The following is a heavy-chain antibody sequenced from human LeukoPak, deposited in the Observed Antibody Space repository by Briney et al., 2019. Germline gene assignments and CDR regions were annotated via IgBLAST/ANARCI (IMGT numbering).Heavy chain of an antibody. V-gene: IGHV3-7*04. CDR3: ARADRYGSILDY. Sequence: GGSLRLSCAASGFTFSNYWMSWVRQAPARGLEWVASIDQYGRAKYYVDSVRGRFTFSRDNTKNSLHLQMNSLRAEDTAVYYCARADRYGSILDYWGQGTRVIDSS. CDR1: GFTFSNYW. J-gene: IGHJ4*02. D-gene: IGHD5-18*01. CDR2: IDQYGRAK.